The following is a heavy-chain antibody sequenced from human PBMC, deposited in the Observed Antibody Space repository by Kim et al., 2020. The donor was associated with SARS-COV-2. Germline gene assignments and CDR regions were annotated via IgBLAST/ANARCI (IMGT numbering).Heavy chain of an antibody. CDR3: ARRADTAMVSYYFDY. J-gene: IGHJ4*02. V-gene: IGHV4-39*01. D-gene: IGHD5-18*01. Sequence: PARKGRVTISVDTSKNQFSLKLSSVTAADTAVYYCARRADTAMVSYYFDYWGQGTLVTVSS.